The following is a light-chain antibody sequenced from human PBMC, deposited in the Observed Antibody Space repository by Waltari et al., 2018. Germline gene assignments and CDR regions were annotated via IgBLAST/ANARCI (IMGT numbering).Light chain of an antibody. CDR2: GAS. V-gene: IGKV3-15*01. CDR1: QSVSSN. Sequence: EIVMTQSPATLSVSPGERATLSCRARQSVSSNLAWYQQKPGQAPRLLIYGASTRATGIAARFSGSGSGTEFTLTISSLQSEDFAVYYCQQYNNWPMYTFGQGTKLEIK. J-gene: IGKJ2*01. CDR3: QQYNNWPMYT.